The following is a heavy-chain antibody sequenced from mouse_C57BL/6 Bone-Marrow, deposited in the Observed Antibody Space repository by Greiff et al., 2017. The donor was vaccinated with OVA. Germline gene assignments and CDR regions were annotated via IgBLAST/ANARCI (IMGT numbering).Heavy chain of an antibody. CDR2: IDPSDSYT. CDR1: GYTFTSYW. V-gene: IGHV1-69*01. CDR3: AREGASSQPYYAMDY. J-gene: IGHJ4*01. D-gene: IGHD1-1*01. Sequence: QVQLQQSGAELVMPGASVKLSCKASGYTFTSYWIHWVKQRPGQGLEWIGEIDPSDSYTNYNQKFKGKSTLTVAKSSSTAYMQLSSLTSEDSAVYYCAREGASSQPYYAMDYWGQGTSVTVSS.